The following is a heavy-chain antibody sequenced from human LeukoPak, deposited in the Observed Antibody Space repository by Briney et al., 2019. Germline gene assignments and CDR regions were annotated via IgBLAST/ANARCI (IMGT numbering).Heavy chain of an antibody. V-gene: IGHV5-51*01. CDR2: IFPGDSDT. D-gene: IGHD5-24*01. Sequence: GESLKISCTASGYSFNTFFVAWVRQMPGKGLEWMGIIFPGDSDTTYSPSFEGQVTISVDKSINTAYLQWSSLKASDTAIYYCAREMEMSTISAAFDLWGQGTMVTVSS. CDR3: AREMEMSTISAAFDL. CDR1: GYSFNTFF. J-gene: IGHJ3*01.